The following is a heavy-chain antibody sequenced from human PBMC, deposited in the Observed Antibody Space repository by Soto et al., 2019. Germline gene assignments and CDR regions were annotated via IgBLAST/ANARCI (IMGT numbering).Heavy chain of an antibody. Sequence: ASVKVSCKASGYSFTKYHMHWVRQAPGQGLEWMGWINPGSGVTNQAQKFQGRVTMTRDTSITTTYMELNSLTSDDTAVYYCARVAGHKNARYDTWGQGALVTVSS. CDR3: ARVAGHKNARYDT. V-gene: IGHV1-2*02. J-gene: IGHJ4*02. CDR2: INPGSGVT. CDR1: GYSFTKYH. D-gene: IGHD2-2*01.